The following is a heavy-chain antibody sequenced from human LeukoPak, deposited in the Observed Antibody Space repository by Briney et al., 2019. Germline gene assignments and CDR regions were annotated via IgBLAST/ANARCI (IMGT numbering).Heavy chain of an antibody. CDR1: GYTFTSYD. D-gene: IGHD1-26*01. CDR2: INPNSGGT. V-gene: IGHV1-2*06. Sequence: ASVKVSCKASGYTFTSYDINWVRQAPGQGLEWMGRINPNSGGTNYAQKFQGRVTMTRDTSISTAYMELSRLRSDDTAVYYCARDRRELLRVFVYWGQGTLVTVSS. CDR3: ARDRRELLRVFVY. J-gene: IGHJ4*02.